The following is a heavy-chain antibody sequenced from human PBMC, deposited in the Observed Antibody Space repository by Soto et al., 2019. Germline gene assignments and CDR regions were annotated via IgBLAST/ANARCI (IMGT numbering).Heavy chain of an antibody. D-gene: IGHD6-19*01. CDR1: GYTFTSYA. CDR2: INAGNGNT. Sequence: ASVKVSCKCSGYTFTSYAMHWVRQAPGQRLEWMGWINAGNGNTKYSQKFQGRVTITRDTSASTAYMELSSLRSEDTAVYYCARPASSGWYPWFDPWGQGTLVTVSS. J-gene: IGHJ5*02. V-gene: IGHV1-3*01. CDR3: ARPASSGWYPWFDP.